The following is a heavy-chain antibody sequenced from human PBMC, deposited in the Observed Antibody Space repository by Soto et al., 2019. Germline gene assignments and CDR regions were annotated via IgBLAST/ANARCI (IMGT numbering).Heavy chain of an antibody. J-gene: IGHJ4*02. CDR2: IWYDGSNT. D-gene: IGHD7-27*01. Sequence: GGSLRLSCAASGFIFSSFGMHWVRQAPGKGLEWVAHIWYDGSNTYYADSVKGRSTISRDNSRNTVYLQMNSLRAEDTAVYHCVRDLLGSGGHFDYWGQGTPVTVSS. V-gene: IGHV3-33*01. CDR3: VRDLLGSGGHFDY. CDR1: GFIFSSFG.